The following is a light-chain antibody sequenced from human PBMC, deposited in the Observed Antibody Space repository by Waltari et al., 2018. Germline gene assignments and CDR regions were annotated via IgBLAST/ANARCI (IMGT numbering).Light chain of an antibody. CDR3: SSQSTNSVVL. CDR1: ISDVGGFNS. V-gene: IGLV2-14*03. CDR2: DVI. J-gene: IGLJ3*02. Sequence: QSALTQPASVSGSPGQSITISCTGTISDVGGFNSVSWYQVHPGQAPRVMIYDVINRPSGVSDRFCACKSGNTAYLTISGLQAEDEGDYYCSSQSTNSVVLFGGGTKLTVL.